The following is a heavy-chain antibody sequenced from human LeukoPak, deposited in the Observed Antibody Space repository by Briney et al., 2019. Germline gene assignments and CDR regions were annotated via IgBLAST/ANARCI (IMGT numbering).Heavy chain of an antibody. CDR1: GFIFSSYW. D-gene: IGHD5-18*01. CDR3: ARGELWLRTDYYYMDV. J-gene: IGHJ6*03. V-gene: IGHV3-30*03. CDR2: ISYDGSNK. Sequence: GGSLRLSCAASGFIFSSYWMHWVRQAPRKGLEWVAVISYDGSNKYYADSVKGRFTISRDNSKNTLYLQMNSLRAEDTAVYYCARGELWLRTDYYYMDVWGKGTTVTVSS.